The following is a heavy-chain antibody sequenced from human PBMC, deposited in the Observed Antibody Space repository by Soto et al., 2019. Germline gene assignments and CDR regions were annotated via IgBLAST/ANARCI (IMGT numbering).Heavy chain of an antibody. D-gene: IGHD6-19*01. CDR3: ASGQRLSGWLDR. J-gene: IGHJ6*01. Sequence: LSLPCTGSGGAISTYYWNWIRQTAAKGREWIGRIYSSGSTKYNPALQSRATMSLDTSNNQFSLSLASVTAAVTAVYYCASGQRLSGWLDRWG. V-gene: IGHV4-4*07. CDR2: IYSSGST. CDR1: GGAISTYY.